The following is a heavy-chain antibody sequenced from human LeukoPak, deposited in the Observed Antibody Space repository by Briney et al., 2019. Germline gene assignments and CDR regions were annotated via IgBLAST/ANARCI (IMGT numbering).Heavy chain of an antibody. J-gene: IGHJ4*02. V-gene: IGHV3-30*02. CDR1: GFTFSSYG. Sequence: PGGSLRLSCAASGFTFSSYGMHWVRQAPGKGLEWVAVIRYDGSNKYYADSVKGRFTISRDNSKNTLYLQMNSLRAEDTAVYYCAKLLPTDYWGQGTLVTVSS. D-gene: IGHD2-15*01. CDR2: IRYDGSNK. CDR3: AKLLPTDY.